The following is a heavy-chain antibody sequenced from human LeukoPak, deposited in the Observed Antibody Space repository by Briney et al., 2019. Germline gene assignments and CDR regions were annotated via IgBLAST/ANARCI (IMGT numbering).Heavy chain of an antibody. Sequence: SETLSLTCTVSSGSISTSNYYWGWVRQPPGKALEWIGNIFYSGSTYYSPSLKSRVTISLGTSRNQFSLKLSSVTAADTAVYYCASPDYYDSSGYLYYWGQGTLVTVSS. CDR3: ASPDYYDSSGYLYY. CDR1: SGSISTSNYY. J-gene: IGHJ4*02. CDR2: IFYSGST. D-gene: IGHD3-22*01. V-gene: IGHV4-39*07.